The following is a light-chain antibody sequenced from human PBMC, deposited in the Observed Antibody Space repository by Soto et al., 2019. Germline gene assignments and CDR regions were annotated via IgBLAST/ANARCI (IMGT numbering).Light chain of an antibody. Sequence: QSVLTQPPSASGTPGQRVTISCSGSSSSIGSNTVNWYQQLPGTAPKLLIYTNDQRPSGVPDRFSGSKSGTSASLAISGLQSEDEADYYCAAWDDSLNGVVFCGGTKLTVL. CDR1: SSSIGSNT. J-gene: IGLJ2*01. CDR2: TND. CDR3: AAWDDSLNGVV. V-gene: IGLV1-44*01.